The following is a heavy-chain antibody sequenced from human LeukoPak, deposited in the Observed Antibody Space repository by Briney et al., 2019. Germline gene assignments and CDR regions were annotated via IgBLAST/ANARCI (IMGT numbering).Heavy chain of an antibody. Sequence: SQTLSLTCTVSGGSISSGDYYWSWIRQPPGKGLEWIGYIYYSGSTYYNPSLKSRVTISVDTSKNQFSLKLSSVTAADTAVYYCARAHIVVVVAATGWFDPWGPGTLVTVSS. CDR3: ARAHIVVVVAATGWFDP. J-gene: IGHJ5*02. D-gene: IGHD2-15*01. V-gene: IGHV4-30-4*08. CDR2: IYYSGST. CDR1: GGSISSGDYY.